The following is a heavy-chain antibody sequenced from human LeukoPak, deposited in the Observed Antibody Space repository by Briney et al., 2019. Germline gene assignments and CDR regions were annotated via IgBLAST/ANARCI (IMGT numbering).Heavy chain of an antibody. CDR2: INPNSGGT. V-gene: IGHV1-2*06. J-gene: IGHJ4*02. CDR3: ARWRLVGATRVFDY. CDR1: GYTFTGYY. D-gene: IGHD1-26*01. Sequence: WASVKVSCKASGYTFTGYYMHWVRLAPGQGLEWMGRINPNSGGTNYAQKFQGRVTMTRDTSISTAYMELSRLRSDDTAVYYCARWRLVGATRVFDYWGQGTLVTVSA.